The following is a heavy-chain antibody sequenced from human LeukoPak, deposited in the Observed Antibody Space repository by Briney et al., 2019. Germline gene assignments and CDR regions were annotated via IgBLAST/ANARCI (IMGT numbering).Heavy chain of an antibody. CDR3: ARLTYNGYQHFDY. CDR1: GGSISTNAYY. CDR2: IHHTGTT. V-gene: IGHV4-39*07. D-gene: IGHD3-10*01. Sequence: SETLSLTCTVSGGSISTNAYYWGWIRQPPGKGLEWITEIHHTGTTYYTPSLKSRVTISVDTSNNHFSLKLNSVTAADTAVYYCARLTYNGYQHFDYWGQGILVTVSS. J-gene: IGHJ4*02.